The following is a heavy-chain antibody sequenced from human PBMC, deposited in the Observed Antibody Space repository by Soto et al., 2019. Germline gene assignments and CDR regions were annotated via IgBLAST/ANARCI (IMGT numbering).Heavy chain of an antibody. CDR2: ISYDGSNK. Sequence: GGSLRLSCGASGFTYRSYAMHWVRQTPGKGLEWVAVISYDGSNKHYADSVKGRFSISRDNAKNMLYLQMDSLSSEDTAVYYCVRSMIIVVRLIGLDYWGQGTLVTVSS. D-gene: IGHD3-22*01. J-gene: IGHJ4*02. CDR3: VRSMIIVVRLIGLDY. CDR1: GFTYRSYA. V-gene: IGHV3-30-3*01.